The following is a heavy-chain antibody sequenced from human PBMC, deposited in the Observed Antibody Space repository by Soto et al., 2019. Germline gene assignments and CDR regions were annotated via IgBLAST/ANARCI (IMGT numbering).Heavy chain of an antibody. CDR2: LSASGDSS. D-gene: IGHD2-2*03. Sequence: EVQLLDSGGDLAQPGGSLRLSCTASGFTFSSFGMAWVRQAPGKGLEWVSALSASGDSSYYADSVKNRFTISRDSPTNTLYLQMNHLRAEDTGVYYCAKMGIGMFSHKHHFDHWGQGTQVTVSS. CDR1: GFTFSSFG. J-gene: IGHJ4*02. CDR3: AKMGIGMFSHKHHFDH. V-gene: IGHV3-23*01.